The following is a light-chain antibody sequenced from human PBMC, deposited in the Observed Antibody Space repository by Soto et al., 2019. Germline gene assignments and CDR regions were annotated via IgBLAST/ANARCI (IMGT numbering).Light chain of an antibody. CDR3: QQDNSLPFT. J-gene: IGKJ3*01. CDR1: QDISKY. V-gene: IGKV1-33*01. CDR2: EAS. Sequence: DIPMTQSPSSLSASVGDRITITCQASQDISKYLIWYQQTPGKAPKFLIYEASNLERGVPSRFSGSGSGTDFTFTINSLHPEDIATYYCQQDNSLPFTFGPGTKLDIK.